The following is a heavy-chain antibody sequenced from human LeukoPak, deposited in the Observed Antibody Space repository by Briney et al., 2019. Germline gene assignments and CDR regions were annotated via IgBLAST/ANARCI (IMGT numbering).Heavy chain of an antibody. D-gene: IGHD1-26*01. Sequence: GGSLRLSCAASGFPFSGYAMYWVRQAPGKGLVWVSRIHGDGNNIGYADSVKGRFTIFRDNAKNTLYLQMNSLRPDDTAVYYCARARVGEPTDYWGQGTLVTVSS. CDR1: GFPFSGYA. V-gene: IGHV3-74*01. J-gene: IGHJ4*02. CDR2: IHGDGNNI. CDR3: ARARVGEPTDY.